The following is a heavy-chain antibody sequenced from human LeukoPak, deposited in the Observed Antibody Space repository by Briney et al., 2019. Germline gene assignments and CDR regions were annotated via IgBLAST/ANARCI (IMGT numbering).Heavy chain of an antibody. J-gene: IGHJ4*02. V-gene: IGHV3-7*01. CDR1: GFTFSSYA. CDR3: ARLSAMVRGPEDIFYFEY. D-gene: IGHD3-10*01. CDR2: IRQDGSEK. Sequence: GGSLRLSCAASGFTFSSYAMSWVRQAPGKGLEWVANIRQDGSEKYYVDSVKGRFTISRDIAKQSVFLQMNSLRVEDTALYYCARLSAMVRGPEDIFYFEYWGLGTLVTVSS.